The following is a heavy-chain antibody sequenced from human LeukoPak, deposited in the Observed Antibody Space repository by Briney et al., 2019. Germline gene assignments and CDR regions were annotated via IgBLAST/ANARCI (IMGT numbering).Heavy chain of an antibody. V-gene: IGHV3-23*01. CDR2: ISGSSDST. CDR1: GFTFSNYA. J-gene: IGHJ1*01. Sequence: GGSLGLSCAASGFTFSNYAMTWVRQAPGKGLEWVSSISGSSDSTYYADSVKGRFTIFRDNSKNTLYLQMNSLRAEDTAVYYCTKDRANDVLEYFQYWGQGTLVTVSS. D-gene: IGHD2-8*01. CDR3: TKDRANDVLEYFQY.